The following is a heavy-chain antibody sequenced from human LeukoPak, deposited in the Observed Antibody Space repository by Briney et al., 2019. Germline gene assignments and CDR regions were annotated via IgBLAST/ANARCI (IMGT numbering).Heavy chain of an antibody. Sequence: GGSLRLSCAASGFTFRSYAMRWVRQTPGKGLEWVSSISARGDRTHSAEAVRGCFASSADTSQNTLFLHMSSVIAENTVIYYCSKDLDDNFRGHEIRDCWGQGALVTVSS. CDR2: ISARGDRT. J-gene: IGHJ4*02. CDR1: GFTFRSYA. V-gene: IGHV3-23*01. D-gene: IGHD3-9*01. CDR3: SKDLDDNFRGHEIRDC.